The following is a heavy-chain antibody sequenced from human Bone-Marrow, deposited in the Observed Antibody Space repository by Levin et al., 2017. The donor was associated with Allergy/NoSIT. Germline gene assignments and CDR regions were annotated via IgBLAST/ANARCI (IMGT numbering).Heavy chain of an antibody. Sequence: SQTLSLTCTVSGGSISSYYWSWIRQPPGKGLEWIGYIYYSGSTNYNPSLKSRVTISVDTSKNQFSLKLSSVTAADTAVYYCARVDFDWLHYYMDVWGKGTTVTVSS. V-gene: IGHV4-59*01. CDR2: IYYSGST. CDR3: ARVDFDWLHYYMDV. D-gene: IGHD3-9*01. CDR1: GGSISSYY. J-gene: IGHJ6*03.